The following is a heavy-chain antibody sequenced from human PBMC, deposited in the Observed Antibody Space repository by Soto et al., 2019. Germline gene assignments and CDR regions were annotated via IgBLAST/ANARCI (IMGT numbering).Heavy chain of an antibody. V-gene: IGHV3-15*07. CDR3: ATGGYYFDF. CDR2: IKSKVNGETI. J-gene: IGHJ4*02. Sequence: EVQMVESGGGLVKPGGSLRLSCVSSGFTFTNAWMNWVRQAPGKGLEWVARIKSKVNGETIDYAAPVKGRFTISSDDSKNTVYLQMHSLKIDDTAVYYCATGGYYFDFWGLGTLVTVSS. CDR1: GFTFTNAW.